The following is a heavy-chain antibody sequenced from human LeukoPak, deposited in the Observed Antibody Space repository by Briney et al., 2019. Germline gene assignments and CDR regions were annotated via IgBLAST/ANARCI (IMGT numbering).Heavy chain of an antibody. CDR1: GGSISNYY. CDR3: AIRFGRLEAGGTPFDS. V-gene: IGHV4-59*12. Sequence: SETLSLTCTVSGGSISNYYWSWIRQPPGKGLEWIGYIHYSGSTNYNSSLKSRVTISVDTSKNQFSLKLTSVTAADTALYYCAIRFGRLEAGGTPFDSWGQGTLVTVSS. J-gene: IGHJ4*02. CDR2: IHYSGST. D-gene: IGHD6-13*01.